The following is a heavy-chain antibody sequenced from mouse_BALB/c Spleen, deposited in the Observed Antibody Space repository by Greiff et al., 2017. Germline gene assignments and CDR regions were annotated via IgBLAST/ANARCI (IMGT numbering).Heavy chain of an antibody. J-gene: IGHJ4*01. D-gene: IGHD4-1*01. CDR1: GFTFSSFG. V-gene: IGHV5-17*02. CDR2: ISSGSSTI. CDR3: ARDWDGGYAMDY. Sequence: EVQRVESGGGLVQPGGSRELSCAASGFTFSSFGMHWVRQAPEKGLEWVAYISSGSSTIYYADTVKGRFTISRDNPKNTLFLQMTSLRSEDTAMYYCARDWDGGYAMDYWGQGTSVTVSS.